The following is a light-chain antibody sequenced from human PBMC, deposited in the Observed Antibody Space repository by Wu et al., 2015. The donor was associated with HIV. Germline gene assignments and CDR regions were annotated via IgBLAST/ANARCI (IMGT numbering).Light chain of an antibody. CDR3: QQRSNWPSLT. CDR2: GAS. CDR1: QSVSSTY. J-gene: IGKJ4*01. Sequence: EIVLTQSPGTLSLSPGERATLSCRASQSVSSTYLAWYQQKPGQPPRLLIYGASRRATGIPDRFSGSGSGTDFSLTISRLEPEDFAVYYCQQRSNWPSLTFGGGTKVEIK. V-gene: IGKV3D-20*02.